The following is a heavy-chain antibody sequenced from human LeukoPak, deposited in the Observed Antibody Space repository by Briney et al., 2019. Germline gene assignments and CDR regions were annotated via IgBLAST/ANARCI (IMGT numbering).Heavy chain of an antibody. Sequence: SETLSLTCTVSGGSISSYYWSWIRQPPGKGLEWIRYIYCSGSTNYNPSLKSRVTISVDTSKNQFSLKLSSVTAADTAVYYCARCAPYGSGSYFWFDPWGQGTLVTVSS. CDR2: IYCSGST. J-gene: IGHJ5*02. D-gene: IGHD3-10*01. CDR1: GGSISSYY. V-gene: IGHV4-59*01. CDR3: ARCAPYGSGSYFWFDP.